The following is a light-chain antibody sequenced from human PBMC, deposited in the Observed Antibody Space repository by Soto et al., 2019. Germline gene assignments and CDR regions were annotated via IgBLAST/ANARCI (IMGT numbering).Light chain of an antibody. CDR1: SSDVGGYNY. CDR2: DVS. V-gene: IGLV2-14*01. J-gene: IGLJ2*01. CDR3: SSYTSSSTLVV. Sequence: QSALTQPASVSGSPGQSITISCTGTSSDVGGYNYVSWYQQLPGKAPKLMIYDVSNRPSGVSTRFSGSKSGNTASLTISGLQAEDEADYYCSSYTSSSTLVVFGGGTKLTVL.